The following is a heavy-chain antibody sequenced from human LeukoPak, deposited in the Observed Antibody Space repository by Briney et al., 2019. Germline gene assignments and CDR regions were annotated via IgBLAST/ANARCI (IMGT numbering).Heavy chain of an antibody. V-gene: IGHV1-2*06. D-gene: IGHD2-21*01. J-gene: IGHJ6*02. CDR3: ARDSIVVETLDGMDV. Sequence: ASVKVSCKASGYTFPGHYMHWVRQAPGQGLEWMGRINPNSGGTNYAQKFQGRVTMTRDTSISTAYMELSRLRSDDTAVYYCARDSIVVETLDGMDVWGQGTTVTVSS. CDR1: GYTFPGHY. CDR2: INPNSGGT.